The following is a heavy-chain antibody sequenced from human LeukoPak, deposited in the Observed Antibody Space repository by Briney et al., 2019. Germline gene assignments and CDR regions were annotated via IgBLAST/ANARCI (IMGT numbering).Heavy chain of an antibody. D-gene: IGHD6-13*01. CDR3: AKALGAIAAAGDDAFDI. CDR2: ISGSGGST. V-gene: IGHV3-23*01. CDR1: GFTFSSYA. Sequence: GGSLRLSCVASGFTFSSYAMSWVRQAPGKGLEWVSAISGSGGSTYYADSVKGRFTISRDNSKNMLYLQMNSLRAEDTAVYYCAKALGAIAAAGDDAFDIWGQGTMVTVSS. J-gene: IGHJ3*02.